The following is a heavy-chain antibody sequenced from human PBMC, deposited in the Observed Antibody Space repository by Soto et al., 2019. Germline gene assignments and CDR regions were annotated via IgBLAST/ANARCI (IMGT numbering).Heavy chain of an antibody. CDR2: IKQDGSEK. Sequence: EVQLVESGGGLVQPGGSLRLSCAASGFTFSSYWMSWVRQAPGKGLEWVANIKQDGSEKYYVDSVKGRFTISRDNAKSSLYMQMNSLRAEDTAVYYCARERSGIFGVVIKHWYFDLWGRGTLVTVSS. J-gene: IGHJ2*01. CDR1: GFTFSSYW. CDR3: ARERSGIFGVVIKHWYFDL. V-gene: IGHV3-7*01. D-gene: IGHD3-3*02.